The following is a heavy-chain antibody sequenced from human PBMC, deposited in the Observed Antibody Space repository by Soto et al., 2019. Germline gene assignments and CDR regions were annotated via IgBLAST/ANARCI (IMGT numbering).Heavy chain of an antibody. CDR3: ARDRESYSLTGNFDY. CDR1: GYTFTSYA. D-gene: IGHD7-27*01. Sequence: QVQLVQSGAEVKKPGASVKVSCKASGYTFTSYAMHWVRQAPGQRLEWMGWINAGNGNTKYSQKFQGRVTITRDTSASTAYMELSSLRSEDTAVYYCARDRESYSLTGNFDYWGQGTLVTVSS. V-gene: IGHV1-3*01. CDR2: INAGNGNT. J-gene: IGHJ4*02.